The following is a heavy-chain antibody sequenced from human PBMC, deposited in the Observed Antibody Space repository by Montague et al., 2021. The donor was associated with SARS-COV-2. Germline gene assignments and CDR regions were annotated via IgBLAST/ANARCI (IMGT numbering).Heavy chain of an antibody. J-gene: IGHJ4*02. CDR1: GFTFSSYA. D-gene: IGHD3-10*01. V-gene: IGHV3-30*04. CDR3: ASSPVWFEIDY. Sequence: SLRLSCAASGFTFSSYAMHWVRQAPGKGLEWVAVISYDGSNKYYADSVKGRFTISRDNSKNTLYLQMNSLRAEDTAVYYCASSPVWFEIDYWGQGTLVTVSS. CDR2: ISYDGSNK.